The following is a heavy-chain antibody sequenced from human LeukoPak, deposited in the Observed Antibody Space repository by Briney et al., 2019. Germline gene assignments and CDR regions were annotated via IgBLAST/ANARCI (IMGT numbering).Heavy chain of an antibody. CDR3: ARTYDFGRGPPGDAFDN. D-gene: IGHD3-3*01. CDR2: IDARSGIT. Sequence: GGSLRLSCVASGFTFTIFGLNWVRQAPGKGPEGVSYIDARSGITYYADSVQGRFTLSRDNARESVFLQMDSLRVDDTAVYYCARTYDFGRGPPGDAFDNWGPGTWVIVSS. CDR1: GFTFTIFG. V-gene: IGHV3-48*01. J-gene: IGHJ3*02.